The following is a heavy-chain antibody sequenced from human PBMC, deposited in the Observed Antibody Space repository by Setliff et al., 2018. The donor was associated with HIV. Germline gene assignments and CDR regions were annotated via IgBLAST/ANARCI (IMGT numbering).Heavy chain of an antibody. CDR3: ARGARLQYFDWPSYALDV. J-gene: IGHJ6*02. CDR2: IIHSGST. Sequence: SETLSLTCAVYGGSFSGYYWSWIRQPPGKGLEWIGEIIHSGSTNYNPSLKSRVTISVDTSKNQFSLKLSSLRADDTAIYYCARGARLQYFDWPSYALDVWGQGTTVTV. V-gene: IGHV4-34*01. CDR1: GGSFSGYY. D-gene: IGHD3-9*01.